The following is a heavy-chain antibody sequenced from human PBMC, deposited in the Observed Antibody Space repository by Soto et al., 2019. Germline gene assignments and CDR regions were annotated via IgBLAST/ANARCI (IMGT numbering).Heavy chain of an antibody. CDR1: GFTFSSCS. Sequence: PGGSLRLSCAASGFTFSSCSMNWVRQAPGKGLEWVSSISSSSSYIYYADSVKGRFTISRDNAKNSLYLQMNSLRAEDTAVYYCARVESTMIVVVEGRPTDAFDIWGQGTMVTVSS. V-gene: IGHV3-21*01. CDR2: ISSSSSYI. J-gene: IGHJ3*02. D-gene: IGHD3-22*01. CDR3: ARVESTMIVVVEGRPTDAFDI.